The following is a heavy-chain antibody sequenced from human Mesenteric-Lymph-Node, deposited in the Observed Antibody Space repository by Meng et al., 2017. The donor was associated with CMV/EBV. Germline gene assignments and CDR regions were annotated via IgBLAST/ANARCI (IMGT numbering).Heavy chain of an antibody. J-gene: IGHJ6*02. CDR2: IYSGGST. Sequence: GESLKISCAASGFTVSSNYMSWVRQAPGKGLEWVSVIYSGGSTYYADSVKGRFTISRDNSKNTLYLQMNSLRAEDTAVYYCARDQCTSCYRYYYGMDVWGQGTTVTVSS. CDR1: GFTVSSNY. CDR3: ARDQCTSCYRYYYGMDV. D-gene: IGHD2-2*01. V-gene: IGHV3-66*02.